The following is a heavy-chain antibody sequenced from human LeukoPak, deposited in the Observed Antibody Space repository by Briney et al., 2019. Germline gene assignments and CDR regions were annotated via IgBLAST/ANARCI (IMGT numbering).Heavy chain of an antibody. J-gene: IGHJ4*02. CDR1: GYTFTSYG. V-gene: IGHV1-18*01. Sequence: ASVKVSCKASGYTFTSYGISWVRQAPGQGLEWMGWISGYNGNTNYAQKFQGRVTITADESTSTAYMELSSLRSEDTAVYYCARDGSETTEEDFDYWGQGTLVTVSS. CDR2: ISGYNGNT. CDR3: ARDGSETTEEDFDY. D-gene: IGHD4-11*01.